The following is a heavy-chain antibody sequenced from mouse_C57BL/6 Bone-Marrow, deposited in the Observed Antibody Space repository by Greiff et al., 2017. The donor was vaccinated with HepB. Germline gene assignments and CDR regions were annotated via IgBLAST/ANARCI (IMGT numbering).Heavy chain of an antibody. Sequence: VKLMESGAELARPGASVKLSCKASGYTFTSYGISWVKQRTGQGLEWIGEIYPRSGNTYYNEKFKGKATLTADKSSSTAYMELRSLTSEDSAVYFCAREGVNYYEDFDYWGQGTTLTVSS. V-gene: IGHV1-81*01. J-gene: IGHJ2*01. CDR3: AREGVNYYEDFDY. D-gene: IGHD1-1*01. CDR1: GYTFTSYG. CDR2: IYPRSGNT.